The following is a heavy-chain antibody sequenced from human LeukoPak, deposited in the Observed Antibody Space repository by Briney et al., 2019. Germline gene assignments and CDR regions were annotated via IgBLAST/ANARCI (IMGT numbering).Heavy chain of an antibody. CDR2: IFYNGGP. CDR1: GDSITNSNYY. Sequence: SGTLSLTCTASGDSITNSNYYWGWVRQSPGRGLEWLGNIFYNGGPYYNPSLKSRVTISVDTSKNQFSLKLSSVTAADTAVYYCARDGSSWYYFDYWGQGTLVTVSS. CDR3: ARDGSSWYYFDY. J-gene: IGHJ4*02. V-gene: IGHV4-39*07. D-gene: IGHD6-13*01.